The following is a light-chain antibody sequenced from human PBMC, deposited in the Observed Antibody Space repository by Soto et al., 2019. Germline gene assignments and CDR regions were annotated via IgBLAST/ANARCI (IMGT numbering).Light chain of an antibody. J-gene: IGLJ2*01. CDR3: ASYASSNTVL. CDR2: DDS. CDR1: SSDIGGYNY. V-gene: IGLV2-14*03. Sequence: QSALTQPASVSGSPGQSITISCTGTSSDIGGYNYVSWYQQHRGKAPKLMIYDDSDRPSGVSNRFSGSKSGNTASLTISGLQAEDEADYYCASYASSNTVLFGGGPKLTVL.